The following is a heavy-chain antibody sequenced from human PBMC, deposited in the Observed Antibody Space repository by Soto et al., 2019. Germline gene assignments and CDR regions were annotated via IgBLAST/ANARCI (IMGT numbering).Heavy chain of an antibody. Sequence: QVRLVESGGGAVQPGVSLRLSCDASGFTFSTYALHWVRQAPGKGLAWVAFISYTGANQYYADSVKGRFTGSRYHSENIASLQLTSLTPEDPAVYYCARGAFLYSPGAYYGNWGQRTLLTVS. J-gene: IGHJ4*02. CDR2: ISYTGANQ. CDR1: GFTFSTYA. D-gene: IGHD3-16*01. V-gene: IGHV3-30-3*01. CDR3: ARGAFLYSPGAYYGN.